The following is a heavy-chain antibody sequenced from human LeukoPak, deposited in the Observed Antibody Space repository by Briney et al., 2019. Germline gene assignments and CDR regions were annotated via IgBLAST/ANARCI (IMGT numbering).Heavy chain of an antibody. J-gene: IGHJ4*02. CDR2: IIPIFGTA. D-gene: IGHD3-22*01. Sequence: SVKVSRKASGGTFSSYAISWVRQAPGQGLEWMGGIIPIFGTANYAQKFQGRVTITADESTSTAYMELSSLRSEDTAVYYCARDDSSGYPTDYWGQGTLVTVSS. V-gene: IGHV1-69*01. CDR3: ARDDSSGYPTDY. CDR1: GGTFSSYA.